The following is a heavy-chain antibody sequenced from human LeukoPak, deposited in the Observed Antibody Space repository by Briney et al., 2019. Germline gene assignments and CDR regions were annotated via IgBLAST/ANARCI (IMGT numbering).Heavy chain of an antibody. V-gene: IGHV3-23*01. CDR2: SSGSGGST. CDR3: ARASIVRGADDYYYYMDV. Sequence: PGGSLRLACAASGFTFSSYAMSWVRQAPGKGLEWFSASSGSGGSTYYADSVKGRFTISRDNSKNTLYLQMNSLRAEDTAVYYCARASIVRGADDYYYYMDVWGKGTTVTVSS. J-gene: IGHJ6*03. CDR1: GFTFSSYA. D-gene: IGHD3-10*01.